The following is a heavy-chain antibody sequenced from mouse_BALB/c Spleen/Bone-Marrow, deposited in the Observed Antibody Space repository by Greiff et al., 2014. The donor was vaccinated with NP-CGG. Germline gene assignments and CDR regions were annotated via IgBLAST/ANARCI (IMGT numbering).Heavy chain of an antibody. D-gene: IGHD2-1*01. CDR1: GFTFPDYY. CDR3: AREGVYYGNPYWYFDV. CDR2: IRNKANGYTT. Sequence: VQLKESGGGLGQPGGSLRLSRATSGFTFPDYYMSWVRQPPGKALEWLGFIRNKANGYTTEYSASVRGRFTISRDNSQSILYLQMNTLRAEDSATYYCAREGVYYGNPYWYFDVWGAGTTVTVSS. J-gene: IGHJ1*01. V-gene: IGHV7-3*02.